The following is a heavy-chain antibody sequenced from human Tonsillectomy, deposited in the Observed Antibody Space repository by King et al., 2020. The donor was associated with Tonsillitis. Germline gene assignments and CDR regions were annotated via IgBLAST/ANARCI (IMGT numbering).Heavy chain of an antibody. Sequence: HVQLQQWGAGLLKPSETLSLTCAVYGGSFSGYYWSWIRQPPGKGLEWIVEITHSGSTNYNPSLKSRVTISVDTSKNQFSLKLSSFTAADTAVYDCARERGRGGARDGGGKGTTGT. CDR3: ARERGRGGARDG. V-gene: IGHV4-34*01. J-gene: IGHJ6*03. CDR1: GGSFSGYY. D-gene: IGHD3-10*01. CDR2: ITHSGST.